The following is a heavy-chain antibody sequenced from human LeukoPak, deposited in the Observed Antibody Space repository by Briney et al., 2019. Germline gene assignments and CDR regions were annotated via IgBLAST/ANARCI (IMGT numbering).Heavy chain of an antibody. Sequence: GESLKISCKGSGYSFTSYWIGWVRQMPGKGPEWMGIIYPGDSDTRYSPSFQGQVTISADKSISTAYLQWSSLKASDTAMYYCARDIVVVPAARDTLYYYYGMDVWGQGTTVTVSS. J-gene: IGHJ6*02. CDR1: GYSFTSYW. CDR2: IYPGDSDT. D-gene: IGHD2-2*01. CDR3: ARDIVVVPAARDTLYYYYGMDV. V-gene: IGHV5-51*01.